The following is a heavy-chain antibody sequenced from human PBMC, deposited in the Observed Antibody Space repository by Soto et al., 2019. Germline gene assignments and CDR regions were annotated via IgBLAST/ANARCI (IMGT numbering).Heavy chain of an antibody. CDR3: ARGHEVIRGALDV. V-gene: IGHV1-18*01. CDR1: GYRFETYG. D-gene: IGHD2-21*01. Sequence: QVQLVQSGAEVKKPGASVKVSCKASGYRFETYGMTWVRQAPGQGLEWMGWISAYSVDTYNAQKFRDRVTMTTDTSTGTAYMELRGLRSDDTAVYYCARGHEVIRGALDVWGQGTTVTVSS. CDR2: ISAYSVDT. J-gene: IGHJ6*02.